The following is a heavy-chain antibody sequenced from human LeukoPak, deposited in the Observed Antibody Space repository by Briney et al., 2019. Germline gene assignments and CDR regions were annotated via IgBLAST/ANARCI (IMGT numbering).Heavy chain of an antibody. J-gene: IGHJ4*02. D-gene: IGHD2/OR15-2a*01. CDR2: ISYDATNK. V-gene: IGHV3-30*18. Sequence: GGSLRLSCAASGFTFSSYDMHWVRQAPGKGLEWVAVISYDATNKYYADSVKGRFTLSRDNSKNTLYLQTNTLRDEDTAVYYCAKASSNYFYYFEYWGQGTLVTASS. CDR1: GFTFSSYD. CDR3: AKASSNYFYYFEY.